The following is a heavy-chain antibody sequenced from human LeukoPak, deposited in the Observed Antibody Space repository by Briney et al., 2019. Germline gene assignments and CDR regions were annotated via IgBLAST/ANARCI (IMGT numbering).Heavy chain of an antibody. Sequence: GGSLRLSCAASGFTFSSYSMNWVRQAPGKGLEWVSSISSSSSYIYYADSVKGRFTISRDNAKNSLYLQMNSLRAEDTAVYYCARDRPRIAARPGELNWFDPWGQGTLVTVSS. CDR2: ISSSSSYI. CDR3: ARDRPRIAARPGELNWFDP. J-gene: IGHJ5*02. D-gene: IGHD6-6*01. V-gene: IGHV3-21*01. CDR1: GFTFSSYS.